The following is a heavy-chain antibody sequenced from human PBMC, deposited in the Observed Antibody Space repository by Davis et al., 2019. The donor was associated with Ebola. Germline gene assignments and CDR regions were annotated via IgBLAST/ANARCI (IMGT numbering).Heavy chain of an antibody. D-gene: IGHD3-16*01. Sequence: GESLKISCAASGFTFSTYSMSWVRQAPGKGLEWVSSISSDSDYIYYADSAKGRFTISRDNAKNSLYLQMNSLRAEETAVYYCARGLQTRWRVGWGMDVWGQGTTVTVSS. J-gene: IGHJ6*02. CDR2: ISSDSDYI. CDR3: ARGLQTRWRVGWGMDV. V-gene: IGHV3-21*01. CDR1: GFTFSTYS.